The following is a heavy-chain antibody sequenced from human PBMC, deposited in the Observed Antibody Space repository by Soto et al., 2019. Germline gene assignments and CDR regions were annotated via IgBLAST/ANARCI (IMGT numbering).Heavy chain of an antibody. J-gene: IGHJ4*02. D-gene: IGHD6-13*01. CDR1: GGSISSYY. V-gene: IGHV4-59*01. CDR3: ARDLAAAGTGGLDY. Sequence: SETLSLTCTVSGGSISSYYWSWIRQPPGKGLEWIGYIYYSGSTNYNPSLKSRVTISVDTSKNQFSLKLSPVTAADTAVHYCARDLAAAGTGGLDYWGQGTLVTVSS. CDR2: IYYSGST.